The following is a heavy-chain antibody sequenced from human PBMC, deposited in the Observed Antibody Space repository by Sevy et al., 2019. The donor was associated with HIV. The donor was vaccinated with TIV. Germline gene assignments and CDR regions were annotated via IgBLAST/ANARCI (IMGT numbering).Heavy chain of an antibody. CDR1: GFTFSRHA. V-gene: IGHV3-30-3*01. Sequence: GGSLRLPCVGSGFTFSRHAMHWVRQAPGKGLEWVAVILYDGSNKYYADSVKGRFTISRDNSKNTLDLEMNSLRPEDTAVYYCARSAVAGIEAWFDPWGLGTLVTVSS. J-gene: IGHJ5*02. CDR3: ARSAVAGIEAWFDP. CDR2: ILYDGSNK. D-gene: IGHD6-19*01.